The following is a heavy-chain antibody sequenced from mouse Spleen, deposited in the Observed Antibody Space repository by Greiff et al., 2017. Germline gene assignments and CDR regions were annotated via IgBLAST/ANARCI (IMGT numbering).Heavy chain of an antibody. Sequence: EVKLVESGGGLVKPGGSLTLSCAASGFTFSDYGMHWVRQAPEKGLEWVAYISSGSSTIYYADTVKGRFTISRDNAKNTLFLQMTSLRSEDTAMYYCARPDSYYSYDGFAYWGQGTLVTVSA. V-gene: IGHV5-17*01. CDR3: ARPDSYYSYDGFAY. D-gene: IGHD2-12*01. CDR2: ISSGSSTI. J-gene: IGHJ3*01. CDR1: GFTFSDYG.